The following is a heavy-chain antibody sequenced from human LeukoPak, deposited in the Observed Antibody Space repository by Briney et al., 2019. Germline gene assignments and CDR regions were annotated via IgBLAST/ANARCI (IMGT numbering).Heavy chain of an antibody. CDR3: AKGGNYDSSSGYMDV. D-gene: IGHD3-22*01. Sequence: GGSLRLSCTTSGFTFGDYAISWVRQAPGKGLEWVAVIWYDGSNKYYADSVKGRFTISRDNSKNTLYLQMNSLRAEDTAVYYCAKGGNYDSSSGYMDVWGKGTTVTVSS. J-gene: IGHJ6*03. CDR1: GFTFGDYA. CDR2: IWYDGSNK. V-gene: IGHV3-33*06.